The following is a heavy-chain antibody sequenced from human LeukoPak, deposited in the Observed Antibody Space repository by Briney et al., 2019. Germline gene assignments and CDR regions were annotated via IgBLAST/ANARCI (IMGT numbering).Heavy chain of an antibody. CDR2: ISSSSSYI. V-gene: IGHV3-21*01. J-gene: IGHJ4*02. D-gene: IGHD1-26*01. Sequence: GGSLRLSCAASGFTFSSYAMNWVRQAPGKGLEWISSISSSSSYISYADSVKGRFTISRDNAKNSLYLQMNSLRAEDTAVYYCARDGEAGATTLDYWGQGTLVTVSS. CDR1: GFTFSSYA. CDR3: ARDGEAGATTLDY.